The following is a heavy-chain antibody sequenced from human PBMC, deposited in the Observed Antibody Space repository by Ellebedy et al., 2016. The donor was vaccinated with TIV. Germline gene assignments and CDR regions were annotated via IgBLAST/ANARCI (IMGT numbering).Heavy chain of an antibody. J-gene: IGHJ3*02. CDR3: TRTSRDAFDI. CDR2: IDWDDDT. V-gene: IGHV2-70*04. CDR1: GRSGSSDKMS. Sequence: SGPTLVKPTETLTLTSTLSGRSGSSDKMSVNLFRQPTGKALAWLARIDWDDDTFYKTSLKTRLTVSKATSKNQVVLTLTVMEPVDTPTYYCTRTSRDAFDIWGQGTMVIVSS.